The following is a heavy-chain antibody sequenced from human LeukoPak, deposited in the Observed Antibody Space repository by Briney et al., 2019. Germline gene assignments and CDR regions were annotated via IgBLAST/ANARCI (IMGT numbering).Heavy chain of an antibody. CDR2: ISGSGGST. Sequence: GGSLRLSCAASGFTFSSYAMSWVRQAPGKGLEWVSAISGSGGSTYYADSVKGRFTISRDNSKNTLYLQMNSLRAEDTAVYYCAKVPTPHYYDSSGCLRGVDYWGQGTLVTVSS. CDR1: GFTFSSYA. CDR3: AKVPTPHYYDSSGCLRGVDY. J-gene: IGHJ4*02. V-gene: IGHV3-23*01. D-gene: IGHD3-22*01.